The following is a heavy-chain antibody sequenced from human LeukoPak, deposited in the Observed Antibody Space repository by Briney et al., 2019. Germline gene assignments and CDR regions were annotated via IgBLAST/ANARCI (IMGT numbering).Heavy chain of an antibody. CDR1: GFTFSRYS. J-gene: IGHJ3*02. V-gene: IGHV3-53*01. Sequence: GGSLRLSCAASGFTFSRYSMNWVRQAPGKGLEWVSVIYSGGTTYYADSVKGRFTISRDNSNNTLYLQMNSLRAEDTAVYYCARGPVTKFEIWGQGTILTVSS. D-gene: IGHD4-17*01. CDR2: IYSGGTT. CDR3: ARGPVTKFEI.